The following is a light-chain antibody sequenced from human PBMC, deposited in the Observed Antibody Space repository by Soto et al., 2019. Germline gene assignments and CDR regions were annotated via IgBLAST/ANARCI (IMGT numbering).Light chain of an antibody. CDR2: DVS. Sequence: QSVLAQPASVSGSRGQSITISCTGTSSDVGRYNYVSWFQQHPGKVPKLIIYDVSNRPSGVSDRFSGSKSGNTASLTISGLHPEDEADYYCSSFTSSSTFVFGTGTKVTV. CDR3: SSFTSSSTFV. CDR1: SSDVGRYNY. V-gene: IGLV2-14*03. J-gene: IGLJ1*01.